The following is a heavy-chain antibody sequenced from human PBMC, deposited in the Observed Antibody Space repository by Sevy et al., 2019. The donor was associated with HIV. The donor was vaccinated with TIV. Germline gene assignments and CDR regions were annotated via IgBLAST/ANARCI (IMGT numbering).Heavy chain of an antibody. Sequence: GGSLRLSCVVSGFTFRNYWMSWVRQSPGKGLEWVANINQNGTEIYSVDSVKGRFTFSRDNTKNSVYLQMNSLRAEDTAIYYCAINSDYGMDAWGQGTTVTVSS. CDR1: GFTFRNYW. D-gene: IGHD4-4*01. V-gene: IGHV3-7*01. CDR3: AINSDYGMDA. J-gene: IGHJ6*02. CDR2: INQNGTEI.